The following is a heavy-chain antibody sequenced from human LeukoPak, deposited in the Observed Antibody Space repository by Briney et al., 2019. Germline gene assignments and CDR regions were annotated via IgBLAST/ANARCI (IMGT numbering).Heavy chain of an antibody. CDR1: GFTFIDYD. Sequence: GGSLRLSCAASGFTFIDYDMRWVRQALGKGLEWVSAIGIRGDTHYPGSVKGRFTISRENAESSLYLQMNSLRAEDTAVYYCARGGIQVSGIDEFDYWGQGTLVTVSS. J-gene: IGHJ4*02. D-gene: IGHD6-19*01. CDR2: IGIRGDT. V-gene: IGHV3-13*01. CDR3: ARGGIQVSGIDEFDY.